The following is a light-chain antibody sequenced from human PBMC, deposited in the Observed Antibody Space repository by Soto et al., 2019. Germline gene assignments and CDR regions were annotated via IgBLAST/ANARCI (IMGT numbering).Light chain of an antibody. V-gene: IGKV4-1*01. CDR3: QQYCDPPPT. J-gene: IGKJ1*01. Sequence: DIVMTQSPDSLAVSLGERATINCKSSQSILYSPNNKDYLAWYQQKPGQPPKLIIYWASTRESGVPDRFSGSGSETDFTLTISSLQAEDVAVYYCQQYCDPPPTFGQGTKVEIK. CDR1: QSILYSPNNKDY. CDR2: WAS.